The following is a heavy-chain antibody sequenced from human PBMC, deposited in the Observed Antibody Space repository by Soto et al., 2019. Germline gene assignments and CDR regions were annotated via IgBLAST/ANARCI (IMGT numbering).Heavy chain of an antibody. CDR1: GYSFTDYH. V-gene: IGHV1-2*04. Sequence: ASVKVSCKASGYSFTDYHVHWVRQAPGQGLEWLGRINPKSGGTSTAQKFQGWVTMTTDTSISTASMELTRLTSDDTAIHYCARGDSTDCSNGVCSFFYNHDMDVWGQGTTVTVSS. J-gene: IGHJ6*02. CDR2: INPKSGGT. D-gene: IGHD2-8*01. CDR3: ARGDSTDCSNGVCSFFYNHDMDV.